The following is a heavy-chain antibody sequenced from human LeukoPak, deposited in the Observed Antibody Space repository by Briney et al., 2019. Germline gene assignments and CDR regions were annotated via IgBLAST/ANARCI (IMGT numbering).Heavy chain of an antibody. Sequence: SQTLSLTCTVSGGSISSGGYYWSWIRQPPGKGLEWIGYIYHSGSTNYNPSLKSRVTISVDTSKNQFSLKLSSVTAADTAVYYCARESSSSIWYPSGPFDYWGPGTLVTVSS. CDR3: ARESSSSIWYPSGPFDY. D-gene: IGHD6-13*01. CDR1: GGSISSGGYY. V-gene: IGHV4-30-2*01. J-gene: IGHJ4*02. CDR2: IYHSGST.